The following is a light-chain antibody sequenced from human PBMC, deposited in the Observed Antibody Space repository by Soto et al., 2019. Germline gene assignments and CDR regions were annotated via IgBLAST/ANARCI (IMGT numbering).Light chain of an antibody. V-gene: IGLV2-14*01. CDR2: EXX. Sequence: QSALTQPASVSGSPGQSITISCTGTGSDVGNYVFVSWYQQYPGKAPKLIIFEXXXRTSGVXDRFSGSKYGSTASLSISGLQSEDEADYYCVSYTSTSTLVFGTGTKGTVL. J-gene: IGLJ1*01. CDR1: GSDVGNYVF. CDR3: VSYTSTSTLV.